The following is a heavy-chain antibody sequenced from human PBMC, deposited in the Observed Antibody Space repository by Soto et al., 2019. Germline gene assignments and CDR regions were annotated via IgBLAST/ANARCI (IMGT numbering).Heavy chain of an antibody. CDR3: VTLQFSRWFY. CDR2: TKHKAASYTT. Sequence: PGGSLRLSCAASGITLSDHFMEWVRQAPGKGLEWVGRTKHKAASYTTDYAASVNGRFTISRDDSKNSLYLQMNSLKTEYTAMYYCVTLQFSRWFYWGLGTLVTVSS. CDR1: GITLSDHF. J-gene: IGHJ4*02. V-gene: IGHV3-72*01. D-gene: IGHD4-4*01.